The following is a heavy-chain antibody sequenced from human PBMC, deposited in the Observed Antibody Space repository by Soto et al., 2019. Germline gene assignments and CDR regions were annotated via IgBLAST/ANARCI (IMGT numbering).Heavy chain of an antibody. CDR3: ARVGDRLGQQTYGMDV. Sequence: ASVKVSCKASGGTFSSYAISWVRQAPGQGLEWMGGIIPIFGTANYAQKFQGRVTITADESTSTAYMELSSLRSEDTAVYYCARVGDRLGQQTYGMDVWGQGTTVTVSS. CDR2: IIPIFGTA. D-gene: IGHD3-10*01. J-gene: IGHJ6*02. V-gene: IGHV1-69*13. CDR1: GGTFSSYA.